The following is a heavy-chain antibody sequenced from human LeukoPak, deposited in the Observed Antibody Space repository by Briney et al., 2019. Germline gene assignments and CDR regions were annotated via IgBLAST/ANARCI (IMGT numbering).Heavy chain of an antibody. CDR2: IYSSGST. V-gene: IGHV4-4*07. Sequence: SETLSLTCTVSGASMSNDFWTWIRQPAGERLEWVGRIYSSGSTNYNPSLKSRVTMSIDTSKNQFSLNLNFVTAADTAVYYCARNVRGGSTYLDYWGLGTLVTVSS. CDR1: GASMSNDF. CDR3: ARNVRGGSTYLDY. J-gene: IGHJ4*02. D-gene: IGHD5/OR15-5a*01.